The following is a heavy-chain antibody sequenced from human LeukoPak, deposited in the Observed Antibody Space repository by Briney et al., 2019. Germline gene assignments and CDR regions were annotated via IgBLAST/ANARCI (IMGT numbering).Heavy chain of an antibody. V-gene: IGHV4-34*01. CDR3: ARGLRGFSSGSYYYYFDY. Sequence: ASETLSLTCAVYGGSFSGYYWSWIRQPPGKGLEWIGEINHSGSTNYNPSLKSRVTISVDTSKNQFSLKLSSVTAADTAVHYCARGLRGFSSGSYYYYFDYWGQGTLVTVSS. J-gene: IGHJ4*02. D-gene: IGHD1-26*01. CDR1: GGSFSGYY. CDR2: INHSGST.